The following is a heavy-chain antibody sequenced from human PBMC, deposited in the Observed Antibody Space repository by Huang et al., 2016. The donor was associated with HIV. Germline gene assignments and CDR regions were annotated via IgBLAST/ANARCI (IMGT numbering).Heavy chain of an antibody. Sequence: QVHLVQSRAEVKKPGASVKVSCKASGYTFTNYDINWVRQAPGRGLEWMGWMKPNTGNTGFAQSFQGRVTMTRKTSITTAYMELTSLTSEDTAVYYCARSAYGDLDYWGLGTLVIVSS. D-gene: IGHD4-17*01. V-gene: IGHV1-8*02. CDR3: ARSAYGDLDY. CDR1: GYTFTNYD. CDR2: MKPNTGNT. J-gene: IGHJ4*02.